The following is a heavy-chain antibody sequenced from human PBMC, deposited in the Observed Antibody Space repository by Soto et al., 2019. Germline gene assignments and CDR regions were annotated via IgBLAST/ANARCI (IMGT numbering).Heavy chain of an antibody. V-gene: IGHV4-61*01. CDR1: GGSVSSGSFY. CDR2: FYDSGST. CDR3: AASAPPATNYYYAMDV. J-gene: IGHJ6*02. D-gene: IGHD5-12*01. Sequence: SETLSLTCTVSGGSVSSGSFYWSWIRRPPGKGLEWIGYFYDSGSTNYNPSLRSRVTMSVDTPKNQFSLKLSSVTAADTAVYYCAASAPPATNYYYAMDVWGQGTTVTVS.